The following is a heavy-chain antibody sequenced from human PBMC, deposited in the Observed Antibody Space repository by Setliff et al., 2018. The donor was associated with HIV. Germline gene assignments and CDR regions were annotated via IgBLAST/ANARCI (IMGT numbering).Heavy chain of an antibody. CDR3: VRVGPWYYARSGYLASWDY. D-gene: IGHD3-22*01. V-gene: IGHV1-69*13. CDR1: GGSFSSYA. J-gene: IGHJ4*02. Sequence: VASVKVSCKASGGSFSSYALHWVRQAPGQGLEWMGNILPIFNKVNHAQKFRGRVTITADHSTTTTYMELTSLRADDTAVYYCVRVGPWYYARSGYLASWDYWGQGTLVTVSS. CDR2: ILPIFNKV.